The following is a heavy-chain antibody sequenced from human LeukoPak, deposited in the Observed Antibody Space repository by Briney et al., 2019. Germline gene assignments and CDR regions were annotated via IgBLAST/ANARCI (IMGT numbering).Heavy chain of an antibody. CDR3: AKDPPSSWYPGWFDP. CDR2: ISGSVGST. V-gene: IGHV3-23*01. D-gene: IGHD6-13*01. J-gene: IGHJ5*02. CDR1: GFTFSSYA. Sequence: GGSLRLSCAASGFTFSSYAMSWVRHAPGKGLEWVSAISGSVGSTYYADSVKGRFTISRDNSKNTLYLQMNSLRAEDTAVYYCAKDPPSSWYPGWFDPWGQGTLVTVSS.